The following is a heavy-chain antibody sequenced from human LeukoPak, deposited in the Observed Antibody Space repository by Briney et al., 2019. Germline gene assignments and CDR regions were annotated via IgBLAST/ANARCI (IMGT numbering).Heavy chain of an antibody. D-gene: IGHD6-19*01. CDR1: GGSISSYC. J-gene: IGHJ5*02. CDR2: IYYSGST. V-gene: IGHV4-59*01. CDR3: ARAGDSYSSGWWSWFDP. Sequence: SETLSLTCTVSGGSISSYCWSWIRQPPGKGLEWIGYIYYSGSTNYNPSLKSRVTISVDTSKNQFSLKLSSVTAADTAVYYCARAGDSYSSGWWSWFDPWGQGTLVTVSS.